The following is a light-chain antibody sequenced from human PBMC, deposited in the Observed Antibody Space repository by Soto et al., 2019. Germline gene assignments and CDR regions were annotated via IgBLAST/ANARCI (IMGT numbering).Light chain of an antibody. CDR3: QHLDSYPIT. J-gene: IGKJ5*01. V-gene: IGKV1-9*01. Sequence: DLQLTQSPSFLSASVGDRVTITCRASQGISNYVLWYQQKPGKAPKLLIYAASTLQSGVASRFSSSGSGTEFTLTISSLQPEDFAIYYCQHLDSYPITFCQGTRLEIK. CDR1: QGISNY. CDR2: AAS.